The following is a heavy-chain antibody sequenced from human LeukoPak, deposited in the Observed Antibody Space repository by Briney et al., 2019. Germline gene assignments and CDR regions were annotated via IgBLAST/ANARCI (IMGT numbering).Heavy chain of an antibody. CDR2: ISAYNGNT. Sequence: ASVKVSCKASGGTFSSYAISWVRQAPGQGLEWMGWISAYNGNTNYAQKLQGRVTMTTDTSTSTAYMELRSLRSDDTAVYYCARSGVGLHDVWDLDYWGQRTLVTVSS. V-gene: IGHV1-18*01. D-gene: IGHD4-11*01. J-gene: IGHJ4*02. CDR1: GGTFSSYA. CDR3: ARSGVGLHDVWDLDY.